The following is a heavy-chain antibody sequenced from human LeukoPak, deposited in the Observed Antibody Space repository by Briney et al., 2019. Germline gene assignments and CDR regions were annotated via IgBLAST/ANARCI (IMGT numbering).Heavy chain of an antibody. V-gene: IGHV4-4*07. CDR2: IYSSGST. D-gene: IGHD5-24*01. J-gene: IGHJ4*02. CDR3: AREVSARDGSLGRPFDY. Sequence: SETLSLTCTVSGGSTTDYFWSWIRQPAGKGLEWIGRIYSSGSTNYNASLKSRVTMSVDTSKNQFSLKLSSVTAADTAVYYCAREVSARDGSLGRPFDYWGQGTLVTVPS. CDR1: GGSTTDYF.